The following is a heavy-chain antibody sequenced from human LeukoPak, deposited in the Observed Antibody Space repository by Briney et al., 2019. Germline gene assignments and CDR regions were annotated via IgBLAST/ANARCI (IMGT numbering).Heavy chain of an antibody. V-gene: IGHV3-23*01. Sequence: GGSLRLSCAASGFTISNYAMSWIRQAPGKGLEWVSAISISGATTYYADSVKGRFTISRDNSKNTLYLQMNSLRAEDTAVYYCAKDYGSGSGEYFDYWGQGTLVTVSS. CDR1: GFTISNYA. CDR3: AKDYGSGSGEYFDY. J-gene: IGHJ4*02. D-gene: IGHD3-10*01. CDR2: ISISGATT.